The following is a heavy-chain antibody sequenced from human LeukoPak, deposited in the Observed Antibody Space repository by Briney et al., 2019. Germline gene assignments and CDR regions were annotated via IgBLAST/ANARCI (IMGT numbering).Heavy chain of an antibody. CDR1: GFTFDDYG. CDR3: AKDYAYSSFYDY. J-gene: IGHJ4*02. D-gene: IGHD6-6*01. Sequence: GGSLRLSCAASGFTFDDYGMSWVRQAPGKGLEWVSSISSSSSYIYYADSVKGRFTISRDNSKNTLYLQMNSLRAEDTAVYYCAKDYAYSSFYDYWGQGTLVTVSS. V-gene: IGHV3-21*01. CDR2: ISSSSSYI.